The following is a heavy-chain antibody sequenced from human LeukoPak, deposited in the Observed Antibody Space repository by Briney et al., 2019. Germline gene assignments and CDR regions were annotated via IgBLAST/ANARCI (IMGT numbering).Heavy chain of an antibody. D-gene: IGHD3-22*01. J-gene: IGHJ3*02. V-gene: IGHV3-7*04. Sequence: QPGGSLRLSCAASGFTFSSHWMSWVRQAPGKGLEWVANIKQDGSEKYYVDSVKGRFTISRDNAKNSLYLQMNSLRAEDTAVYYCARVYYDSSGYPDAFDIWGQGTMVTVSS. CDR1: GFTFSSHW. CDR3: ARVYYDSSGYPDAFDI. CDR2: IKQDGSEK.